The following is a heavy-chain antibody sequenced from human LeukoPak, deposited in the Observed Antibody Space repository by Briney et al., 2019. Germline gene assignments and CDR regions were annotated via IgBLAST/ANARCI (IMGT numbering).Heavy chain of an antibody. CDR1: GFTFSTYS. CDR2: ISSSSSYI. Sequence: GGSLRLSCAASGFTFSTYSMNWVRQAPGKGLEWVSSISSSSSYIYYADSVKGRFTISRDNAKNSLYLQMNSLRAEDTAVYYCARGSAADFDYWGQGTLVTVSS. D-gene: IGHD6-13*01. J-gene: IGHJ4*02. V-gene: IGHV3-21*01. CDR3: ARGSAADFDY.